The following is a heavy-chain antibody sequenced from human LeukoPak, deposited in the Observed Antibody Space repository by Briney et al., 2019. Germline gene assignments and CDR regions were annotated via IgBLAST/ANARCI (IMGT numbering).Heavy chain of an antibody. J-gene: IGHJ4*01. CDR3: ARYSSSSGGAAYYLDY. V-gene: IGHV3-74*01. CDR2: ISGDGSVT. Sequence: PGGSLRLSCTASGFTLRNYWMHWVRQVPGKRLVWVSRISGDGSVTNYADSVQGRFTISRDNAKNILYLQINSLRSDDTAVYYCARYSSSSGGAAYYLDYWGHGTLVTVSS. D-gene: IGHD6-6*01. CDR1: GFTLRNYW.